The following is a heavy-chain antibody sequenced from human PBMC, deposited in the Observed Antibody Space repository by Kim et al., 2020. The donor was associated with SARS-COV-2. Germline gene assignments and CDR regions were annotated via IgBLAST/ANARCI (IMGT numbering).Heavy chain of an antibody. CDR3: AFPTQQLVRSSPYYYYGMDV. CDR1: GYTFTSYY. CDR2: INPSGGST. Sequence: ASVKVSCKASGYTFTSYYMHWVRQAPGQGLEWMGIINPSGGSTSYAQKFQGRVTMTRDTSTSTVYMELSSLRSEDTAVYYCAFPTQQLVRSSPYYYYGMDVWGQGTTVTVSS. D-gene: IGHD6-13*01. J-gene: IGHJ6*02. V-gene: IGHV1-46*01.